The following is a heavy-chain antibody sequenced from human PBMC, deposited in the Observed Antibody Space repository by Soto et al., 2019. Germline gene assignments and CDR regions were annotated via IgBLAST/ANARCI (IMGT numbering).Heavy chain of an antibody. V-gene: IGHV3-30-3*01. CDR1: GFAVSRHP. Sequence: QVQLLESGGGVVQPGRSLRLSCAASGFAVSRHPIHWVRQAPGKGLEWVALISYDGIQKDYADSVKGRFTISRDNSKNTLYLQMNSLRVEDTAVYYCAREEAIVGAFIDHWGQGTLVTVSS. CDR2: ISYDGIQK. J-gene: IGHJ4*02. D-gene: IGHD1-26*01. CDR3: AREEAIVGAFIDH.